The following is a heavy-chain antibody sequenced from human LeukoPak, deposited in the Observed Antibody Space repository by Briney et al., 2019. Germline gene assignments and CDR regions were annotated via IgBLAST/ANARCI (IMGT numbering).Heavy chain of an antibody. J-gene: IGHJ6*04. D-gene: IGHD6-13*01. CDR2: IKQDGSEK. V-gene: IGHV3-7*03. CDR3: ARLVEGSSWYQYYYYYYGMDV. Sequence: GGSLRLSCAASGFTFSSYWMSWVRQAPGKGLEWVANIKQDGSEKYYVDSVKGRFTISRDNAKNSLYLQMNSLRAEDTAVYYCARLVEGSSWYQYYYYYYGMDVRGKGTTVTVSS. CDR1: GFTFSSYW.